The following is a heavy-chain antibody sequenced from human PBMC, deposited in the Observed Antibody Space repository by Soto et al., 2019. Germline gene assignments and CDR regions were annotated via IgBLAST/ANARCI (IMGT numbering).Heavy chain of an antibody. V-gene: IGHV3-7*03. CDR3: ASSPHKDSRPDY. Sequence: LRLSCAASGFTFSSYWMSWVRQAPGRGLEWMANIKYDGSEKYYVDSVKGRLTISRDNAKNSLYLQMNSLRAEDTAVYYCASSPHKDSRPDYWGQGTLVTVS. CDR2: IKYDGSEK. D-gene: IGHD3-22*01. CDR1: GFTFSSYW. J-gene: IGHJ4*02.